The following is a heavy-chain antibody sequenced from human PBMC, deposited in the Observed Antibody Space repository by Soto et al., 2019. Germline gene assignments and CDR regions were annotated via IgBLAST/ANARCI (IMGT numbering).Heavy chain of an antibody. D-gene: IGHD3-9*01. CDR2: ISGSGTST. V-gene: IGHV3-48*03. J-gene: IGHJ4*02. CDR3: ASKIVTPGYHYYDY. Sequence: DVQLVESGGGLVQPGGPLRLSCAASGFSFSSCEMSWVRQAPGKGLEWVSYISGSGTSTQYSDSVKGRFTISRDNAKNSLHLQMNSLGAEDTAVYYCASKIVTPGYHYYDYWGQGTLVTVSS. CDR1: GFSFSSCE.